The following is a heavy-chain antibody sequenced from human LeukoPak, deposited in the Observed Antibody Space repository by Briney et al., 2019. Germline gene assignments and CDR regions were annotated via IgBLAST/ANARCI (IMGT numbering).Heavy chain of an antibody. CDR3: ARPSAPKTYYYDSSCYYYGY. CDR2: IYPGDSDT. D-gene: IGHD3-22*01. J-gene: IGHJ4*02. Sequence: GESLKISCKGSGYSFTSYWIGCVRQMPAKGPEWMGIIYPGDSDTRYSPSFQGQVTISADKSISTAYLQWSSLKASDTAMYYCARPSAPKTYYYDSSCYYYGYWGQGTLVTVSS. CDR1: GYSFTSYW. V-gene: IGHV5-51*01.